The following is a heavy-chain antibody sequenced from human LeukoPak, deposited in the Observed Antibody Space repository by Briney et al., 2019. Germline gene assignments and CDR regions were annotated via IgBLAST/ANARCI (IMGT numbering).Heavy chain of an antibody. CDR3: ARGDVLLWFGESRPFDY. J-gene: IGHJ4*02. CDR1: GFTVSSNY. D-gene: IGHD3-10*01. Sequence: GGSLRLSCAASGFTVSSNYMSWVRQAPGKGLEWVSVIYSGGSTYYADSVKGRFTISRDNSKNTLYLQMNSLRAEDTAVYYCARGDVLLWFGESRPFDYWGQGTLVTVSS. CDR2: IYSGGST. V-gene: IGHV3-66*01.